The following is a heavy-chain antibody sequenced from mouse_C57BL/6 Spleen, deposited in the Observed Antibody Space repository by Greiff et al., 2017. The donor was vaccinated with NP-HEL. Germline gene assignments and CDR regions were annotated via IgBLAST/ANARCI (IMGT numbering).Heavy chain of an antibody. CDR3: ARGVYDGIPFAY. V-gene: IGHV1-26*01. CDR2: INPNNGGT. CDR1: GYTFTDYY. Sequence: VQLQQSGPELVKPGASVKISCKASGYTFTDYYMNWVKQSHGKSLEWIGDINPNNGGTSYNQKFKGKATLTVDKSSSTAYMELRSLTSEDSAVYYCARGVYDGIPFAYWGQGTLVTVSA. D-gene: IGHD2-12*01. J-gene: IGHJ3*01.